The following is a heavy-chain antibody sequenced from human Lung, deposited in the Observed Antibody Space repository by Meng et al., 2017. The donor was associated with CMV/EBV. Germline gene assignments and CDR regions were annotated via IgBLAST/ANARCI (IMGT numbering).Heavy chain of an antibody. CDR2: ISAYNGDT. D-gene: IGHD6-19*01. CDR1: GYIFTKYG. J-gene: IGHJ4*02. Sequence: ASVXVSXXASGYIFTKYGVNWMRQAPGQGPEWMGGISAYNGDTMYAPKVQGRVTMTTDTSTSTAYMELRGLRSDDTAVYYCARDAGTIAVSGIGDYWGQGTXVTVSS. V-gene: IGHV1-18*01. CDR3: ARDAGTIAVSGIGDY.